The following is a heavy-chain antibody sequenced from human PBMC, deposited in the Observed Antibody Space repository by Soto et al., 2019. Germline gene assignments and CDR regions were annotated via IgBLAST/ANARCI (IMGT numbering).Heavy chain of an antibody. J-gene: IGHJ5*02. CDR1: GFTFGDYA. CDR2: IRSEAYGGTT. V-gene: IGHV3-49*03. CDR3: ACGSPKEPRDDYSTPSWFDP. Sequence: GGSLRLSCTASGFTFGDYAVSWFRQAPGKGLEWVGFIRSEAYGGTTEYAASVKGRFTISRDDSKSIAYLQMNSLKTEDPAVYYCACGSPKEPRDDYSTPSWFDPWGHGTLVTVSS. D-gene: IGHD4-4*01.